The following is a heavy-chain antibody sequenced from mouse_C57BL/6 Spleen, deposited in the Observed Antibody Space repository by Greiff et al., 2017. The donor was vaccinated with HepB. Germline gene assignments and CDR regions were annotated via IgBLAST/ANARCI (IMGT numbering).Heavy chain of an antibody. Sequence: EVKVEESGGGLVKPGGSLKLSCAASGFTFSSYAMSWVRQTPEKRLEWVATISDGGSYTYYPDNVKGRFTISRDNAKNNLYLQMSHLKSEDTAMYYCARERDWESYFDYWGQGTTLTVSS. D-gene: IGHD4-1*01. CDR1: GFTFSSYA. CDR3: ARERDWESYFDY. CDR2: ISDGGSYT. V-gene: IGHV5-4*01. J-gene: IGHJ2*01.